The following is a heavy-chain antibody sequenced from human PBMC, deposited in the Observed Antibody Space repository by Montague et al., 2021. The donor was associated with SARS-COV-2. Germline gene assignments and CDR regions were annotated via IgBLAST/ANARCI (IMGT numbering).Heavy chain of an antibody. CDR3: ARGSPGY. Sequence: SETLSLTCAVYGGSLSDYYWSWIRQPPGEGLEWIGYINYGGSTKYNPSLKSRVTISIDTSKNQFSLKLTSVTAADTAVYYCARGSPGYWGQGTLVTVSS. V-gene: IGHV4-34*01. J-gene: IGHJ4*02. CDR1: GGSLSDYY. CDR2: INYGGST. D-gene: IGHD1-1*01.